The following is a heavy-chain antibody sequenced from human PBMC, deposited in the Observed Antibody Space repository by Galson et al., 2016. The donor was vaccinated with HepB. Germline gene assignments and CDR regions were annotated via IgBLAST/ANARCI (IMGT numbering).Heavy chain of an antibody. V-gene: IGHV1-18*01. Sequence: SVKVSCKASGYTFSSYGINWVRQAPGQGLEWMGWISTYNGKTNYGQNFQGRITMATDTSTSTAYVELRTLRSDDTAVYYCARDFSVRAAGLDYWGQGTLVTVSS. CDR1: GYTFSSYG. J-gene: IGHJ4*02. CDR2: ISTYNGKT. CDR3: ARDFSVRAAGLDY. D-gene: IGHD3-10*01.